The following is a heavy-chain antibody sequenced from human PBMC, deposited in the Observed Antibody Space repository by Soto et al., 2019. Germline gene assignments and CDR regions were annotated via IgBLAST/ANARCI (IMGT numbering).Heavy chain of an antibody. CDR1: GFAFSGYA. CDR3: ARSAGYSTSWYFDY. J-gene: IGHJ4*02. D-gene: IGHD6-13*01. Sequence: GGSLRLSCAASGFAFSGYAMHWVRQAPGKGLEWVSVISYDGSNQFYADSMKGRFTISRDNSENTLYLQMSSLRGDDTAVYYCARSAGYSTSWYFDYWGQRTLVTVCS. V-gene: IGHV3-30*14. CDR2: ISYDGSNQ.